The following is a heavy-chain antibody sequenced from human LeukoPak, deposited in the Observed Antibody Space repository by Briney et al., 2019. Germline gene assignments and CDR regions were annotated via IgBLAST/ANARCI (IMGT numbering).Heavy chain of an antibody. V-gene: IGHV3-53*01. CDR1: VVTVSINY. CDR3: ASAVVAATRKDYYYMDV. CDR2: IYNGGST. D-gene: IGHD2-15*01. Sequence: GGSLRLSCAASVVTVSINYMSCVRHAPAKGLECVSVIYNGGSTYYSDSVKGRFTIPRDNSKKTLYLQMSSLRAEDTAVYYCASAVVAATRKDYYYMDVWGKGTTVTVSS. J-gene: IGHJ6*03.